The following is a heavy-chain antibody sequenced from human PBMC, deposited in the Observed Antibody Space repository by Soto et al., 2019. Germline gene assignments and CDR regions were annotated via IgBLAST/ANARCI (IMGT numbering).Heavy chain of an antibody. J-gene: IGHJ4*02. Sequence: EVQLLESGGGLVQPGGSLRLSCAASGFTFSYYPMSWVRQAPGKGLEWVSDVNGSGGSIYYAHSVKGRFTISRDNSKNTVYLQMNSLRAEDTAIFYGAKTYSGYDYADYWGQGTLVTVSS. D-gene: IGHD5-12*01. V-gene: IGHV3-23*01. CDR3: AKTYSGYDYADY. CDR2: VNGSGGSI. CDR1: GFTFSYYP.